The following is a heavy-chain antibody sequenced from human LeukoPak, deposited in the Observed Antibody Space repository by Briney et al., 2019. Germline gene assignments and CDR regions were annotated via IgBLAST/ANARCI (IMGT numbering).Heavy chain of an antibody. CDR2: ISGSGGST. CDR3: AKGTPTYYYDSSGLDY. Sequence: GGSLRLSCAASGFTFSSYAMSWVRQAPGKGLEWVSGISGSGGSTYFADSVKGRFTISRDNSKNTLFLQMNSLRAEDTAVYYCAKGTPTYYYDSSGLDYWGQGTLVTVS. V-gene: IGHV3-23*01. D-gene: IGHD3-22*01. J-gene: IGHJ4*02. CDR1: GFTFSSYA.